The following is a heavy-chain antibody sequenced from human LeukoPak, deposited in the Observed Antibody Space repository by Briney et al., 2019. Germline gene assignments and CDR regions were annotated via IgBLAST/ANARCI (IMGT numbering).Heavy chain of an antibody. D-gene: IGHD3-22*01. Sequence: SETLSLTCTVSGGSISSYYWSWIRQPAGKGLEWIGRIYTSGSTNYNPSLKSRVTMSVDTFKNQFSLKLSSVTAADTAVYYCARSENYYDSSGESYFDYWGQGTLVTVSS. CDR2: IYTSGST. V-gene: IGHV4-4*07. J-gene: IGHJ4*02. CDR1: GGSISSYY. CDR3: ARSENYYDSSGESYFDY.